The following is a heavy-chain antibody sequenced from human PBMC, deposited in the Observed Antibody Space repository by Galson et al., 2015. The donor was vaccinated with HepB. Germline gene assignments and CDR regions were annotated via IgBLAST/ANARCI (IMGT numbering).Heavy chain of an antibody. J-gene: IGHJ4*02. CDR2: IKQDGSEK. CDR3: ARERCTSTSCFFDY. D-gene: IGHD2-2*01. Sequence: SLRLSCAASGFSFSNYWMSWVRQAPGKGLEWVANIKQDGSEKYYVDSVKGRFTISRDNAKNSLYLQMNSLRAEDTAVYYCARERCTSTSCFFDYWGQGTLVTVSS. V-gene: IGHV3-7*03. CDR1: GFSFSNYW.